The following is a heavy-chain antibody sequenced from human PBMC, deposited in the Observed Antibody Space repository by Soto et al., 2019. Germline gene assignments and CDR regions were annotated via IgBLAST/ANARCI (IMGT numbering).Heavy chain of an antibody. Sequence: QVQLVQSGAELRKPGSSVKVSCKASGGTFSDYTINWVRQAPGQRLEWMGGIIPIFDTANYAEKFQGRVTSTADELTSTPYMEVRSLRSEDTAVYYCARNRTITGTGYSYGMDAWGQGTMVTVSS. D-gene: IGHD1-20*01. CDR2: IIPIFDTA. CDR3: ARNRTITGTGYSYGMDA. CDR1: GGTFSDYT. V-gene: IGHV1-69*01. J-gene: IGHJ6*02.